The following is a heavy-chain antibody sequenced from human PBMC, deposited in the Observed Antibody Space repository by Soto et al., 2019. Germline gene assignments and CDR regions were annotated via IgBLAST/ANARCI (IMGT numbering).Heavy chain of an antibody. V-gene: IGHV1-8*01. CDR2: MNPNSGNT. D-gene: IGHD3-22*01. Sequence: ASVKVSCKASGYTFTSYDINWVRQATGQGLEWMGWMNPNSGNTGYAQKFQGRVTMTRNTSISTAYMELSSLRSEDTAVYYCASVLRNYYDSSGRVGRMEAFDIWGQGTMVTVSS. CDR1: GYTFTSYD. J-gene: IGHJ3*02. CDR3: ASVLRNYYDSSGRVGRMEAFDI.